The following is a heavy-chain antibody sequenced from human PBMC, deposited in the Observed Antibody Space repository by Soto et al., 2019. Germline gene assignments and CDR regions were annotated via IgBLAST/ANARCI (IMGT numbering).Heavy chain of an antibody. CDR3: AAGGGLPRYY. CDR2: IYHRGST. CDR1: GGSISSGGYS. V-gene: IGHV4-30-2*01. D-gene: IGHD5-12*01. Sequence: QLQLQESGSGLVKPSQTLSLTCAVSGGSISSGGYSWSWIRQPPGKGLEWFGYIYHRGSTYYNPSLKSRLTISVDRSKNQCSMKLRSVTAADTAVYYCAAGGGLPRYYWGQGTLVTVSS. J-gene: IGHJ4*02.